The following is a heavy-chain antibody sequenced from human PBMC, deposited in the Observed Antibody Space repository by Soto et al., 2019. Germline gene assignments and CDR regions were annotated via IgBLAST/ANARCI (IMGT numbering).Heavy chain of an antibody. CDR2: ISGSGGST. D-gene: IGHD2-2*02. Sequence: GGSLRLSCASSVFTFISYTMSWVRQAPGKGLEWVSAISGSGGSTYYADSVKGRFTISRDNSKNTLYLQMNSLRAEDTAVYYCAKYFRDIVVVPAAIGSYYYYYGMDVWGQGTTVTVSS. V-gene: IGHV3-23*01. J-gene: IGHJ6*02. CDR3: AKYFRDIVVVPAAIGSYYYYYGMDV. CDR1: VFTFISYT.